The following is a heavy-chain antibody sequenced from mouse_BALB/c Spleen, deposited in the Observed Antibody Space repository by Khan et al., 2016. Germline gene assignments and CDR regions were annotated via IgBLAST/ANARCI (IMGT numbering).Heavy chain of an antibody. CDR2: ISYSGST. V-gene: IGHV3-2*02. Sequence: EVQLQESGPGLVKPSQSLSLTCTVTGYSITSDYAWNWIRQFPGNKLEWMGYISYSGSTSYNPSLKSRISITRDTSKNQFFLQLNSVTTEDTATYYCARFDYGSSCWYFDVWGAGTTVTVSS. J-gene: IGHJ1*01. D-gene: IGHD1-1*01. CDR3: ARFDYGSSCWYFDV. CDR1: GYSITSDYA.